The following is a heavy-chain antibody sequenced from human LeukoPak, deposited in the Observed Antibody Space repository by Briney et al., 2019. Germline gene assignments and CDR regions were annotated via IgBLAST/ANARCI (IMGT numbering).Heavy chain of an antibody. D-gene: IGHD6-19*01. CDR3: ARRAVATXNDY. CDR2: IKEDGSEK. Sequence: RLSXAASGFTFXXXXXTWXXXXPXXGXEWVANIKEDGSEKYYVDSVRGRFTTSRDNAKNSLYLQMNSLRAEDTAVYYCARRAVATXNDYWGQGTLVXVSS. CDR1: GFTFXXXX. J-gene: IGHJ4*02. V-gene: IGHV3-7*04.